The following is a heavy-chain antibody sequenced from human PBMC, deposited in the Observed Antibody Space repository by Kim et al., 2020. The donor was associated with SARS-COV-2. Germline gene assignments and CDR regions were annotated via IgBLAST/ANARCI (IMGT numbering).Heavy chain of an antibody. CDR3: ARDLLVGATSYGMDV. J-gene: IGHJ6*02. D-gene: IGHD1-26*01. Sequence: AHSVNGRFTISRDNSKNTLYLQMNSLRAEDTAVYYCARDLLVGATSYGMDVWGQGTTVTVSS. V-gene: IGHV3-30*07.